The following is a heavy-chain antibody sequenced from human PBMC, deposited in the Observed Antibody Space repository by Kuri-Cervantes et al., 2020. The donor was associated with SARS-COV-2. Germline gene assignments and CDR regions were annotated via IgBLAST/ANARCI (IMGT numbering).Heavy chain of an antibody. Sequence: SQTLSLTCAVYGGSFSGYYWSWIRQPPGKGLEWIGEINHSGSTNYSPSLKSRVTISVDTSKNQFSLKLSSVTAADTAVYYCARQAIVLMVYATTFDYWGQGTLVTVSS. D-gene: IGHD2-8*01. CDR2: INHSGST. CDR1: GGSFSGYY. V-gene: IGHV4-34*01. CDR3: ARQAIVLMVYATTFDY. J-gene: IGHJ4*02.